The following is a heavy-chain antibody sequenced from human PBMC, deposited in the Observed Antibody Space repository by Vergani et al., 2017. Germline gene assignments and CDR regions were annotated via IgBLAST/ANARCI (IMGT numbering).Heavy chain of an antibody. CDR2: ISWNSGSI. CDR1: GFTFDDYA. CDR3: ARDRGYSYVGDY. J-gene: IGHJ4*02. V-gene: IGHV3-9*01. D-gene: IGHD5-18*01. Sequence: EVQLVESGGGLVQPGRSLRLSCAASGFTFDDYAMHWVRQAPGKGLEWVSGISWNSGSIGYADSVKGRFTISRDNAKNSLYLQMNSLRAEDTALYHCARDRGYSYVGDYWGQGTLVTVSS.